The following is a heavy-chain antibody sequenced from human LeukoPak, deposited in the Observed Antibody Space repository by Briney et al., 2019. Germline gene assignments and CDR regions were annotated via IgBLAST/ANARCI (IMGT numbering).Heavy chain of an antibody. CDR2: INPNSGGT. V-gene: IGHV1-2*02. CDR3: AREYYYDSSGYSVDYYYYGMDV. J-gene: IGHJ6*02. Sequence: VASVRVSCKTSGYTFTDYFVHWVRQAPGQGLEWMGWINPNSGGTGYAQKFLGRVTMTRDTSISTAYMELSRLRSDDTAVYFCAREYYYDSSGYSVDYYYYGMDVWGQGTTVTVSS. D-gene: IGHD3-22*01. CDR1: GYTFTDYF.